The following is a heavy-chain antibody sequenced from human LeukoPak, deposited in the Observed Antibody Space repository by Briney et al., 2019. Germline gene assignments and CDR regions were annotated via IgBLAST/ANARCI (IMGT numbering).Heavy chain of an antibody. J-gene: IGHJ4*02. CDR3: ERERRGYYPEH. CDR2: ISYNGSKK. V-gene: IGHV3-30*03. D-gene: IGHD1-26*01. Sequence: GRSLRLSCAASGSNIRGYAMHWVRQAPGKGLEWVTLISYNGSKKYYVDSVRGRFTISREDSENTLYLQMNGLRPEDTGIYYCERERRGYYPEHWGQGTLVTVSS. CDR1: GSNIRGYA.